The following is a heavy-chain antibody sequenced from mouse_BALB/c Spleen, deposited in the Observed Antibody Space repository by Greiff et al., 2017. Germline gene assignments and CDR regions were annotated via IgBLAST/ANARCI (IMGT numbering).Heavy chain of an antibody. CDR1: GFSLTSYG. Sequence: QVQLKQSGPSLVQPSQSLSITCTVSGFSLTSYGVHWVRQSPGKGLEWLGVIWRGGSTDYNAAFMSRLSITKDNSKSQVFFKMNSLQADDTAIYYCAKRGMVTTKGYAMDYWGQGTSVTVSS. D-gene: IGHD2-1*01. CDR3: AKRGMVTTKGYAMDY. CDR2: IWRGGST. J-gene: IGHJ4*01. V-gene: IGHV2-5-1*01.